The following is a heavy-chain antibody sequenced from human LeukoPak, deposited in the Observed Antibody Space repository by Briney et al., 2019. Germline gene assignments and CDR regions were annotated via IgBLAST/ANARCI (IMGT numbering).Heavy chain of an antibody. CDR3: AINYQLLFDY. CDR2: INPDGSST. CDR1: GFTFSNYW. J-gene: IGHJ4*02. V-gene: IGHV3-74*03. D-gene: IGHD2-2*01. Sequence: GSLRLSCAASGFTFSNYWMHWVRQAPGKGLVWVSRINPDGSSTTYADSVKGRFTVSRDNAKNTLYLQMNSLRAEDTAVYYCAINYQLLFDYWGQGTLVTVSS.